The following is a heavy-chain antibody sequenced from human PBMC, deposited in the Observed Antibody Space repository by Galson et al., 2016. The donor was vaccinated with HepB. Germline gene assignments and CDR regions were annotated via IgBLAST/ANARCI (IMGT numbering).Heavy chain of an antibody. CDR1: GYTFSSYY. Sequence: SVKVSCKASGYTFSSYYVHWVRQAPGQGLEWMGMINPSDGRTSHAQKFQGRVTMSRDMSTSTVYMELSSLRYEDTAVYYCAREFGEVLYSNYGMDVWGQGTTVTVSS. CDR3: AREFGEVLYSNYGMDV. V-gene: IGHV1-46*01. CDR2: INPSDGRT. D-gene: IGHD3-10*01. J-gene: IGHJ6*02.